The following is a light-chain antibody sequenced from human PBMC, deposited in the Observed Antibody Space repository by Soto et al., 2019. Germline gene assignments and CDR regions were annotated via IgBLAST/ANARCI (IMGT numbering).Light chain of an antibody. J-gene: IGKJ2*01. CDR3: QQSHGIPYT. Sequence: DIQMTQSPPSLSASVGDRVTITCRASQTISSYLNWYQQKPGKAPKLLIYAASTLQSGVPSRFSGSGSGTNFTLTISSLQPEGFATYYCQQSHGIPYTFGQGTKLESK. CDR2: AAS. CDR1: QTISSY. V-gene: IGKV1-39*01.